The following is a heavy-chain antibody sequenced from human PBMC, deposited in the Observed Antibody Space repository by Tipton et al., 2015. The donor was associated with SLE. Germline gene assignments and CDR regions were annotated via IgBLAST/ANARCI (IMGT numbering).Heavy chain of an antibody. Sequence: TLSLTCTVSGGSISSYYWSWIRQPPGRGLEWIGCIYYSGSTNYNPSLKSRVTISVDTPKNQFSLKLSSVTAADTAVYYCARAEGSWDAFDIWGQGTLVTVSS. J-gene: IGHJ3*02. CDR2: IYYSGST. CDR3: ARAEGSWDAFDI. CDR1: GGSISSYY. D-gene: IGHD2-15*01. V-gene: IGHV4-59*01.